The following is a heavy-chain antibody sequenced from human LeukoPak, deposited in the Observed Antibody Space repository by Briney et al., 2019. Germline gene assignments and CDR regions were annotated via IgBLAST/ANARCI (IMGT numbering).Heavy chain of an antibody. Sequence: GGSLRLSCAASGFTFSSYAMSWIRQAPGKGLEWVSAISGSRDNTYYADSVKGRFTISRDNSKNMLYRQMNSLRVEDTAVYYCAKSPLRAAAGEWIDPWGQGTLVTVSS. CDR1: GFTFSSYA. CDR3: AKSPLRAAAGEWIDP. V-gene: IGHV3-23*01. D-gene: IGHD6-13*01. J-gene: IGHJ5*02. CDR2: ISGSRDNT.